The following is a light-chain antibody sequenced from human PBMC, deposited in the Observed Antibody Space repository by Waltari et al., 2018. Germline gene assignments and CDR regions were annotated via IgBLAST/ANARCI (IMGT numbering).Light chain of an antibody. J-gene: IGKJ1*01. Sequence: ESVLTQSPGTLSLSPGESATLSCRAIQSVRSSYLAWYQQKPGQAPRLLSYGAYSRATGIPDRFSGSGYGTDFTLTISRLEPEDFAVYYCQQYGSSPRTFGQGTKVEIK. CDR3: QQYGSSPRT. CDR2: GAY. V-gene: IGKV3-20*01. CDR1: QSVRSSY.